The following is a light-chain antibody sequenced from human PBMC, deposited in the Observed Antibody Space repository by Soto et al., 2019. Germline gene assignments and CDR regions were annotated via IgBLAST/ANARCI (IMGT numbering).Light chain of an antibody. V-gene: IGKV3-15*01. Sequence: EIVMTQYPATLSVSPGERATLSCRASQSVSSNLAWYQQKPGQAPRLLIYGASTRATGIPARFSGSGFGTDFTLTISRLEPEDFALYYCQHYAGGSRITFGQGTRLEI. J-gene: IGKJ5*01. CDR3: QHYAGGSRIT. CDR1: QSVSSN. CDR2: GAS.